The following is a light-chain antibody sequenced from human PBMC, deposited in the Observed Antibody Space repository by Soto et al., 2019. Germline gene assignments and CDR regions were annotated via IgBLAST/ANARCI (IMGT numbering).Light chain of an antibody. CDR1: NSDVGSYDL. CDR2: EGN. J-gene: IGLJ2*01. CDR3: FSYATTTNVA. Sequence: QSVLTQPASVSGSPGQSIIISCTGTNSDVGSYDLVSWYQQHPGKAPKLIIYEGNQRPSGVSNRFSGSKSGSTASPTISGLQADDEADYYCFSYATTTNVAFGTGTKVTVL. V-gene: IGLV2-23*01.